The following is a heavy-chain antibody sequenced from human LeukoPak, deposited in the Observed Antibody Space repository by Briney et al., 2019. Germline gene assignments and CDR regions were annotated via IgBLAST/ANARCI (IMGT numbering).Heavy chain of an antibody. D-gene: IGHD3-16*02. J-gene: IGHJ4*02. Sequence: QTGGSLRLSCAASGFTFDDYAMHWVRQVPGKGLEWGAGISWNGVHGAYVDALKGRFTISRDNAKNSLYLQMNSLTDEDTALYYCAKDVSDYVWGNYRHFDSWGQGSLVTVSS. CDR1: GFTFDDYA. CDR2: ISWNGVHG. V-gene: IGHV3-9*01. CDR3: AKDVSDYVWGNYRHFDS.